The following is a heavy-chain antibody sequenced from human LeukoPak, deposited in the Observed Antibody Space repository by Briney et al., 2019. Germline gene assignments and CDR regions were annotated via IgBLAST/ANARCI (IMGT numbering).Heavy chain of an antibody. V-gene: IGHV3-7*01. D-gene: IGHD1-14*01. CDR2: INQDGRTK. J-gene: IGHJ5*02. CDR1: GFTFSTYW. Sequence: GGSLRLSCATFGFTFSTYWMSWVRQAPGNGPEWVANINQDGRTKYYADSVKGRFTISRDNAKNTLYLQMNSLRAEDTAVYFCASGPTGFAWGQGTLVTVSS. CDR3: ASGPTGFA.